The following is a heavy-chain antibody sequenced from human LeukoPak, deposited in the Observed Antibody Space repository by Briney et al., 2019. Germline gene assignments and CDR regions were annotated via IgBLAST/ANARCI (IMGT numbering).Heavy chain of an antibody. D-gene: IGHD6-19*01. CDR1: GFTFSSYA. V-gene: IGHV3-23*01. J-gene: IGHJ4*02. CDR3: ARSGSGWYGFDY. CDR2: ISGSGGST. Sequence: GGSLRLSCAASGFTFSSYAMSWVRQAPGKGLEWVSAISGSGGSTYYADSVKGRFTISRDNAKNSLYLRMNSLRAEDTAVYYCARSGSGWYGFDYWGQGTLVTVSS.